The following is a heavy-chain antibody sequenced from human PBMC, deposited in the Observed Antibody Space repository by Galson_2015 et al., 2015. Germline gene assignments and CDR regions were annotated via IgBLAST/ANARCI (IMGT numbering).Heavy chain of an antibody. Sequence: SLRLSCAASGFTVSSNYMSWVRQAPGKGLEWVSVIYSGGSTYYADSVKGRFTISRDNSKNTLYLQMNSLRAEDTAVYYCARQNPYGDYEADFDYWGQGTLVTVSS. D-gene: IGHD4-17*01. CDR1: GFTVSSNY. V-gene: IGHV3-53*01. CDR2: IYSGGST. CDR3: ARQNPYGDYEADFDY. J-gene: IGHJ4*02.